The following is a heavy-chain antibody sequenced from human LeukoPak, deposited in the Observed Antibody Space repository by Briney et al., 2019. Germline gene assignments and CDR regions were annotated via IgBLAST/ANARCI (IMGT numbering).Heavy chain of an antibody. Sequence: GGSLRLSCAASGFTFSSYWMHWVRQAPGKGLVWVSRINSDGSSTTYADSVRGRFTISREDAKNTLYLQMNSLRAEDTAVYYCARGHNSGTYGGYWGQGTLVTVSS. CDR2: INSDGSST. CDR3: ARGHNSGTYGGY. V-gene: IGHV3-74*03. CDR1: GFTFSSYW. J-gene: IGHJ4*02. D-gene: IGHD3-10*01.